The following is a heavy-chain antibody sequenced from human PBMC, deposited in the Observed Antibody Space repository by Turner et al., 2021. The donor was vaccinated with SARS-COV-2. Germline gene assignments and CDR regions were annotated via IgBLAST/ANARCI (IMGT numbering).Heavy chain of an antibody. V-gene: IGHV3-53*01. CDR2: IQSGGST. J-gene: IGHJ5*02. CDR3: ARQLSTVTTWFDL. D-gene: IGHD4-17*01. Sequence: EVQLVESGGGLIQPGGALRLSCSASGFTLSSNHMIWVRQAPGTGLGWVSVIQSGGSTVYTDSVKARFTTSRDQSKKTLYLQMNSLRAEDTAVYYCARQLSTVTTWFDLWGQGTLVTVSS. CDR1: GFTLSSNH.